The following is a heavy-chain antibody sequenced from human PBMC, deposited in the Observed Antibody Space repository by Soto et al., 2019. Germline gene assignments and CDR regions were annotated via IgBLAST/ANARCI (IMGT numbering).Heavy chain of an antibody. V-gene: IGHV1-18*01. D-gene: IGHD2-21*02. CDR3: ARDQSCRDWHGEDG. J-gene: IGHJ4*02. CDR1: GYTFANYG. CDR2: ISAYNGNT. Sequence: QVQLVQTGGEVKMPGASVRVSCKASGYTFANYGVTWVRQAPGQGLEWMGWISAYNGNTKYAQKLQRRVTMTTDTSTRTADMDLTSLRADDTAVYYCARDQSCRDWHGEDGWGQGTLVTVSS.